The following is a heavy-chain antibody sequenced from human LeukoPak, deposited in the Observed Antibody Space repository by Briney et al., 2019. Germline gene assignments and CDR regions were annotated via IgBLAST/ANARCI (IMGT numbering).Heavy chain of an antibody. D-gene: IGHD3-22*01. J-gene: IGHJ4*02. CDR1: GFRFSNYA. CDR3: TTGERRFDSSGSYPYYFDF. CDR2: VKSKADDGAT. Sequence: GGSLRLSCATSGFRFSNYAMSWVRQAPGKGLEWVGRVKSKADDGATDYAAPVKGRCTISRDDSKNMLYLQMHSLKIEDTAVYYCTTGERRFDSSGSYPYYFDFWGQGTLVTVSS. V-gene: IGHV3-15*01.